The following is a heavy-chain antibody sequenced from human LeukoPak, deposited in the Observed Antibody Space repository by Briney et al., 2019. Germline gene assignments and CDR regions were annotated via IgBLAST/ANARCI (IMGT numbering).Heavy chain of an antibody. Sequence: SETLSLTCAVYGGSFSGYYWSWIRQPPGKGLEWIGEINHSGSTNYNPSLRSRVTISVDTSKNQFSLKLSSVTAADTAVYYCAREKGIAVAGTLSDWFDPWGQGTLVTVSS. CDR2: INHSGST. J-gene: IGHJ5*02. D-gene: IGHD6-19*01. CDR1: GGSFSGYY. V-gene: IGHV4-34*01. CDR3: AREKGIAVAGTLSDWFDP.